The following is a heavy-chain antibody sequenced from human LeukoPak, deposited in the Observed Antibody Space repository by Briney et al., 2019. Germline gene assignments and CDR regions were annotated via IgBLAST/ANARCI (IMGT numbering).Heavy chain of an antibody. Sequence: GESLQISCKGSGYSFTSYWIGWVRQMPGKGLEWMGIIYPGDSDTRYSPSFQGQVTISADKSISTAYLQWSSLKASDTAMYYCARALIVVVPAAGGEFDYWGQGTLVTVSS. CDR3: ARALIVVVPAAGGEFDY. D-gene: IGHD2-2*01. CDR2: IYPGDSDT. CDR1: GYSFTSYW. V-gene: IGHV5-51*01. J-gene: IGHJ4*02.